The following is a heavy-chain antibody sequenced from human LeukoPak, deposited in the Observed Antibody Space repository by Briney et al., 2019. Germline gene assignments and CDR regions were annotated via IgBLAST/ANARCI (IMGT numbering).Heavy chain of an antibody. D-gene: IGHD3-10*01. CDR2: ISYDGSNK. CDR3: AREGDLVYYYGSGGIGAFDI. CDR1: GFTFSSYA. J-gene: IGHJ3*02. V-gene: IGHV3-30*04. Sequence: LSGGSLRLSCAASGFTFSSYAMHWVRQAPGKGLEWVAVISYDGSNKYYADSVKGRFTISRDNSKNTLYLQMNSLRAEDTAVYYCAREGDLVYYYGSGGIGAFDIWGQGTMVTVSS.